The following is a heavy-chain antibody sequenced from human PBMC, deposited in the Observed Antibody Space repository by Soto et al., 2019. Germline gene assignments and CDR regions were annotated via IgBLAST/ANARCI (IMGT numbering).Heavy chain of an antibody. V-gene: IGHV1-18*01. J-gene: IGHJ6*02. D-gene: IGHD6-6*01. CDR2: ISSYNGNT. CDR1: GYTFITYG. Sequence: QVQLVQSGAEVKKPGASVKVSCKASGYTFITYGISWVRQAPGQGLEWMGWISSYNGNTNYAQKLQGRVTMTTDTPTTTAYMELRSLRSDDTAVYYCARARPTSSIRPRDYYYAMDVWGQGTTVTVSS. CDR3: ARARPTSSIRPRDYYYAMDV.